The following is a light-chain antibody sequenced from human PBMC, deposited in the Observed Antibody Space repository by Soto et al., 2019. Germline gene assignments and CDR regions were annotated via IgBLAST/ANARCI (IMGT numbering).Light chain of an antibody. V-gene: IGLV1-40*01. CDR3: ASWDDNLNGFV. J-gene: IGLJ1*01. CDR2: GNS. Sequence: QSVLTQPPSVSGAPGQRVTISCTGSSSNIGAGYDVHWYQQLPGTAPKLLIYGNSNRPSGVPDRFSGSKSGTSASLAISGLQAEDEADYSCASWDDNLNGFVFGSGTKLTVL. CDR1: SSNIGAGYD.